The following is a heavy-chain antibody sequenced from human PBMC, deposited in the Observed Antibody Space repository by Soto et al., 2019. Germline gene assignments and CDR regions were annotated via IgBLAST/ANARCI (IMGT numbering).Heavy chain of an antibody. CDR3: AKGGLFPFLYYFDY. CDR1: GFTFSSYG. J-gene: IGHJ4*02. V-gene: IGHV3-30*18. D-gene: IGHD2-21*01. Sequence: GGSLRLSCAASGFTFSSYGMHWVRQAPGKGLEWVAVISYDGSNKYYADSVKGRFTISRDNSKNTLYLQMNSLRAEDTAVYYCAKGGLFPFLYYFDYWGQGTLVTVSS. CDR2: ISYDGSNK.